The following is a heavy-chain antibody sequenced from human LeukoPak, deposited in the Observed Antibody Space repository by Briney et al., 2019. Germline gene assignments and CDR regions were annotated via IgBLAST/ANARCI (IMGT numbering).Heavy chain of an antibody. CDR2: VGISSGNT. D-gene: IGHD5-12*01. CDR3: ARDHRYAFDN. CDR1: GFTFSDYS. V-gene: IGHV3-48*04. J-gene: IGHJ4*02. Sequence: GGSLRLSCGASGFTFSDYSMNWVRQAPGKGLEWISYVGISSGNTKYAASVKGRFTISGDSAKNSVFLQMNNLQVEDTAVYYCARDHRYAFDNWGQGTLVTVSS.